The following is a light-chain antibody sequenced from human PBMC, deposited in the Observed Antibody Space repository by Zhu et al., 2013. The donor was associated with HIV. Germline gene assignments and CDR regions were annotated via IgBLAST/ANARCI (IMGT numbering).Light chain of an antibody. Sequence: IQMTQSPSSLSASVGDRVNITCLASQSVSIWLAWYQQKPGKAPKLLVYKTSTLESGVPSRFSASGSGIEFTLTISSLQPDDFATYYCQQYNSYPITFGQGTRLDSK. CDR2: KTS. CDR3: QQYNSYPIT. J-gene: IGKJ5*01. CDR1: QSVSIW. V-gene: IGKV1-5*03.